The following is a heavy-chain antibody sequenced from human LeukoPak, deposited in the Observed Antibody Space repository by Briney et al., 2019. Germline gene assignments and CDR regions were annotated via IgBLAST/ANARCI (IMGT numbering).Heavy chain of an antibody. D-gene: IGHD4-17*01. CDR3: ARDATTVTTFYFDY. V-gene: IGHV3-30-3*01. CDR1: GFTFSSYA. CDR2: ISYDGSNK. J-gene: IGHJ4*02. Sequence: PGGSLRLSCAASGFTFSSYAMHWVRQAPGKGLEWVAVISYDGSNKYYADSVKGRFTISRDNSKNTLYPQMNSLRAEDTAVYYCARDATTVTTFYFDYWGQGTLVTVSS.